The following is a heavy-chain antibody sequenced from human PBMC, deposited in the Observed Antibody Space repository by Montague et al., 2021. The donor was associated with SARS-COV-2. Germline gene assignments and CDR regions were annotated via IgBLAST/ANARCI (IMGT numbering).Heavy chain of an antibody. Sequence: SETLSLTCAVYGGSLSGYYWSWIRQPPERGLEWIGEINHNANTKYNPSLKSPVTISIDTSKNQFSLKMTSVTAADTATYYCASGIYPSGSYYNRYYYGLNIWGPGTPVIVSS. CDR1: GGSLSGYY. J-gene: IGHJ6*02. CDR3: ASGIYPSGSYYNRYYYGLNI. CDR2: INHNANT. D-gene: IGHD3-10*01. V-gene: IGHV4-34*01.